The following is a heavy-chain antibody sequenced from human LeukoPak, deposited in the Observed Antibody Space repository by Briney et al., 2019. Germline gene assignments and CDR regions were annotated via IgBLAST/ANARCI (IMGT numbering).Heavy chain of an antibody. CDR3: AKEIKPYYYDSSGYSSDY. CDR1: GFTVSSNY. CDR2: IYSGGST. J-gene: IGHJ4*02. Sequence: TGGSLRLSCAASGFTVSSNYVSWVRQAPGKGLEWVLVIYSGGSTYYADSVKGRFTISRDNSKNTLYLQMNSLRAEDTAVYYCAKEIKPYYYDSSGYSSDYWGQGTLVTVSS. D-gene: IGHD3-22*01. V-gene: IGHV3-53*01.